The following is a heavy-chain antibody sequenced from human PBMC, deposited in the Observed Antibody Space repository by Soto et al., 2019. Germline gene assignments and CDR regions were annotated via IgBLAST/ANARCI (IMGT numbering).Heavy chain of an antibody. CDR3: ARGIAVFGLIDY. V-gene: IGHV4-34*01. CDR2: INHSGST. Sequence: SETLSLTCAVYGGSFSDYYWSWIRQPPGKGLEWIGEINHSGSTNYNPSLKSRVTISVDTSKNQFSLKLSSVTAADTAVYYCARGIAVFGLIDYWGQGTLVTVSS. D-gene: IGHD6-19*01. J-gene: IGHJ4*02. CDR1: GGSFSDYY.